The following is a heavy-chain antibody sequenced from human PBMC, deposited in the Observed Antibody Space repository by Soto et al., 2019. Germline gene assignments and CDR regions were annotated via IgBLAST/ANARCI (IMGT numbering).Heavy chain of an antibody. V-gene: IGHV4-34*01. CDR2: INHSGST. D-gene: IGHD3-10*01. J-gene: IGHJ6*03. CDR3: ARATYYYGSGSYYYYYYMDV. CDR1: GGYFSGYY. Sequence: PSETLSLTCAVYGGYFSGYYWSWIRQPPGKGLEWIGEINHSGSTNYNPSLKSRVTISVDTSKNQFSLKLSSVTAADTAVYYCARATYYYGSGSYYYYYYMDVWGKGTTVTVSS.